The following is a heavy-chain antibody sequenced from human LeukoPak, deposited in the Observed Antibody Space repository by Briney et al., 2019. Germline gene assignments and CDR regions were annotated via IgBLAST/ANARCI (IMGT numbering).Heavy chain of an antibody. CDR3: AKRPDYFDY. CDR1: GFTFSTNA. V-gene: IGHV3-23*01. D-gene: IGHD6-6*01. CDR2: ISPSGGST. Sequence: HAGGSLRLSCAASGFTFSTNAMSWVRQAPGKGLEWVSAISPSGGSTYYADSVKGRFTISRDNSKNTLYLRMNSLRAEDTAVYYCAKRPDYFDYWGQGTLVTVSS. J-gene: IGHJ4*02.